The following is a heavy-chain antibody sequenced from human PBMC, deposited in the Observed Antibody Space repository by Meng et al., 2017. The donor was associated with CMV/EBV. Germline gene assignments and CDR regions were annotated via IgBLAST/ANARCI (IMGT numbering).Heavy chain of an antibody. CDR1: GFTFSSYS. J-gene: IGHJ4*02. Sequence: GESLKISCAASGFTFSSYSMNWVRQAPGKGLEWVSSISSSSSYIYYADSVKGRFTISRDNAKNSLYLQMNSLRAEDTAVYYCARDRVEWELDYWGQGTLVTVSS. CDR3: ARDRVEWELDY. CDR2: ISSSSSYI. D-gene: IGHD1-26*01. V-gene: IGHV3-21*01.